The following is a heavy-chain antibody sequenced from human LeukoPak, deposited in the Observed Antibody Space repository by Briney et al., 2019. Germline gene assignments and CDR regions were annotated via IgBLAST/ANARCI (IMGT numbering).Heavy chain of an antibody. D-gene: IGHD1-26*01. CDR2: INTDGSNT. CDR1: GFTFSSSW. Sequence: GGSLRLSCAASGFTFSSSWMNWVRQAPGKGLVWVSRINTDGSNTKYADSVKGRFTISRDNAKNTLYLQMNSLKNEDTAVYYCAKDRSWNSFDSWGQGTLVTVSS. V-gene: IGHV3-74*03. J-gene: IGHJ4*02. CDR3: AKDRSWNSFDS.